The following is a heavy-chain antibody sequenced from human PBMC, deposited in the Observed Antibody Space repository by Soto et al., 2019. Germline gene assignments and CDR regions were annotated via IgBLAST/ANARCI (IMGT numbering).Heavy chain of an antibody. D-gene: IGHD3-10*01. J-gene: IGHJ4*01. CDR2: IHYXXXX. CDR3: ARVRGSGSYAAYYFDS. Sequence: SETLSLTCTVSGGSISNGGYYWNWVRQHPGKGLEWIGYIHYXXXXWYNPSLESRVTISVDTSKDQFSLKLRSVTAADTAVYYCARVRGSGSYAAYYFDSWGQGTLVTVSS. CDR1: GGSISNGGYY. V-gene: IGHV4-31*03.